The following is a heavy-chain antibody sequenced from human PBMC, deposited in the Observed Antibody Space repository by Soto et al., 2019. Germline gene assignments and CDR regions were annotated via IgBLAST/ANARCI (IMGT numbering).Heavy chain of an antibody. V-gene: IGHV1-69*01. CDR1: GGTFSSYA. CDR2: IIPIFGTA. CDR3: ARRLQDYGDYDVSFDY. Sequence: QVQLVQSGAEVKKPGSSVKVSCKASGGTFSSYAISWVRQAPGQGLEWMGGIIPIFGTANYAQKFQGRVTITADDSTSTAYMELSSLRSEDTAVYYCARRLQDYGDYDVSFDYWGQGTLVTVSS. J-gene: IGHJ4*02. D-gene: IGHD4-17*01.